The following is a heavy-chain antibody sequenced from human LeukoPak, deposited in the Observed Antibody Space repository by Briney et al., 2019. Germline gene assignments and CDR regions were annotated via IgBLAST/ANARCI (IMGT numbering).Heavy chain of an antibody. J-gene: IGHJ4*02. CDR2: IYSGGST. V-gene: IGHV3-66*01. CDR1: GFTFSGHW. CDR3: ARGPNGYHNT. D-gene: IGHD5-24*01. Sequence: GGSLRLSCTASGFTFSGHWIHWVRQAPGKGLEWVSLIYSGGSTYYADSVKGRFTISRDNSNNTLYLQMNSLRAEDTAVYYCARGPNGYHNTGGQGTLVTVSS.